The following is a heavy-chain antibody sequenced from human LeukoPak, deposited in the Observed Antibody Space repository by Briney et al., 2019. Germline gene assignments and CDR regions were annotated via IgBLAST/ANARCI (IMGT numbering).Heavy chain of an antibody. Sequence: GESLKISCKGSGYSYTSYWIAWVRQMPGKGLEWMGIINPSGGSTSYAQKFQGRVTMTRDTSTSTVYMELSSLRSEDTAVYYCARAPYYYDSSGYYSSSFDYWGQGTLVTVSS. J-gene: IGHJ4*02. D-gene: IGHD3-22*01. CDR2: INPSGGST. V-gene: IGHV1-46*01. CDR3: ARAPYYYDSSGYYSSSFDY. CDR1: GYSYTSYW.